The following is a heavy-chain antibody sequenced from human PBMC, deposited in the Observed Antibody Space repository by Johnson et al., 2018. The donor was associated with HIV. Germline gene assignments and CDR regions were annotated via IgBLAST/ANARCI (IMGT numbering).Heavy chain of an antibody. D-gene: IGHD2-21*02. V-gene: IGHV3-11*01. Sequence: QVQLVESGGGLVKPGGSLRLSCAASGFSLSDYYMNWIRQAPGKGLEWVSYISNSGSTRYYADSVKGRFTISRDNAENSLYLQMNSLKTEDTAVYYCAKDRRYCGGDCSVDAFDIWGQGTMVTVSS. CDR1: GFSLSDYY. CDR3: AKDRRYCGGDCSVDAFDI. J-gene: IGHJ3*02. CDR2: ISNSGSTR.